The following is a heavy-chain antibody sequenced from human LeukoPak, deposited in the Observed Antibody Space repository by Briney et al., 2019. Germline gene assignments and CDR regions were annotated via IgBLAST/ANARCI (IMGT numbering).Heavy chain of an antibody. Sequence: ASVKVSCKASGYTFTSYDINWARQATGQGLEWMGWMNPNSGNTGYAQKFQGGVTMTRNTSISTAYMELSSLRSEDTAVYYCARARLRNYDILTGYYGNAFDIWGQGTMVTVSS. CDR3: ARARLRNYDILTGYYGNAFDI. CDR2: MNPNSGNT. D-gene: IGHD3-9*01. V-gene: IGHV1-8*01. J-gene: IGHJ3*02. CDR1: GYTFTSYD.